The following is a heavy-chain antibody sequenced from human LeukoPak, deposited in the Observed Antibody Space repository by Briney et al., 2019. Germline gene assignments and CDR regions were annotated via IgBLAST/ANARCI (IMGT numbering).Heavy chain of an antibody. CDR3: ARGDYGDYFDY. CDR1: GGSISSSSYY. J-gene: IGHJ4*02. D-gene: IGHD4-17*01. Sequence: SETLSLTCTVSGGSISSSSYYWGWIRQPPGKGLEWIGSIYYSGSTYYNPSLKSRVTISVDTSKNQFSLKLSSVTAADTAMYYCARGDYGDYFDYWGQGTLVTVSS. CDR2: IYYSGST. V-gene: IGHV4-39*07.